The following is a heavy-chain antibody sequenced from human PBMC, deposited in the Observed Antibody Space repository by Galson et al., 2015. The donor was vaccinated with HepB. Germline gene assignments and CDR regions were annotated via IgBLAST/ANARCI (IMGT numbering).Heavy chain of an antibody. J-gene: IGHJ4*02. CDR2: ISAGGGST. V-gene: IGHV3-23*01. CDR1: GFTFTTYA. D-gene: IGHD3-3*01. CDR3: AKRFLEWSVGHYFDH. Sequence: SLRLSCAASGFTFTTYAMNWVRQAPGKGLEWVSTISAGGGSTSYADSVKGRFTVSRDNSKNTLYLQMNSLRAEDTAVYYCAKRFLEWSVGHYFDHWGQGTLVTVSS.